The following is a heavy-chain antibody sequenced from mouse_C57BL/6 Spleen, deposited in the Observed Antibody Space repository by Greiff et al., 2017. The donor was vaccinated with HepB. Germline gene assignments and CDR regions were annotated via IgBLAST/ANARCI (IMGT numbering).Heavy chain of an antibody. CDR1: GYTFTSYW. D-gene: IGHD2-1*01. Sequence: QVQLKQSGAELVKPGASVKLSCKASGYTFTSYWMHWVKQRPGQGLEWIGMIHPNSGSTNYNEKFKSKATLTVDKSSSTAYMQLSSLTSEDSAVYYCASVHYGNYYAMDYWGQGTSVTVSS. CDR3: ASVHYGNYYAMDY. J-gene: IGHJ4*01. V-gene: IGHV1-64*01. CDR2: IHPNSGST.